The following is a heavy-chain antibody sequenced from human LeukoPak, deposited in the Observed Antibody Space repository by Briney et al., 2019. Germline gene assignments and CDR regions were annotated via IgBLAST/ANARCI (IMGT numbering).Heavy chain of an antibody. CDR1: GYTFTNYA. D-gene: IGHD3-9*01. J-gene: IGHJ1*01. V-gene: IGHV1-3*01. Sequence: ASVKVSCKASGYTFTNYAMYWVRQAPGQRLEWMGWINAGNGNTKYSQKLQDRVTITTDTSASTAYMELSSLRSEDTAVYYCAREHDSLTGYSFQPWGQGTLVTVSS. CDR3: AREHDSLTGYSFQP. CDR2: INAGNGNT.